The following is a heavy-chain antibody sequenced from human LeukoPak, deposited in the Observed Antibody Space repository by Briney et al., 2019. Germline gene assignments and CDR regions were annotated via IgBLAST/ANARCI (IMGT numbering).Heavy chain of an antibody. Sequence: SETLSLTCSVYGGSFTDYFWTWIRPSPGKGPEGIGEINDYTGDTKYNPSLNSRVSISLEKPKNQFSLELRSVTAADTAVYYCARGRIAKIVVVHSFAFGMDVWGQDTTVAVPS. CDR2: INDYTGDT. D-gene: IGHD3-22*01. CDR1: GGSFTDYF. V-gene: IGHV4-34*01. CDR3: ARGRIAKIVVVHSFAFGMDV. J-gene: IGHJ6*02.